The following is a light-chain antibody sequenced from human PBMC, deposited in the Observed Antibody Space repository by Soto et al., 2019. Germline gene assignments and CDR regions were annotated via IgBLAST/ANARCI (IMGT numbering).Light chain of an antibody. V-gene: IGKV1-39*01. CDR3: PQSYSTAIT. CDR1: QSISSY. J-gene: IGKJ5*01. Sequence: DIQMTQTPSFLSASVGDRVTITCRASQSISSYLNWYQQKPGKAPKLLIYAASSLQSGVPSRFSGSGSGTDFTLTISSLQPEDFATYYCPQSYSTAITFGQRTRLEIK. CDR2: AAS.